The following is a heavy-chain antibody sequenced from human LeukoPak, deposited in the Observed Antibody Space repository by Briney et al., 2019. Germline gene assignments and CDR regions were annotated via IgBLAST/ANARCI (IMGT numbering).Heavy chain of an antibody. D-gene: IGHD1-1*01. Sequence: PSETLSLTCAVSGGSISSGGYSWSWIRQPPGKGLEWIGYIYYSGSTNYNPSLKSRVTISVDTSKNQFSLKLSSVTAADTAVYYCARDRGTWNDDGFDYWGQGTLVTVSS. J-gene: IGHJ4*02. CDR1: GGSISSGGYS. CDR3: ARDRGTWNDDGFDY. V-gene: IGHV4-61*08. CDR2: IYYSGST.